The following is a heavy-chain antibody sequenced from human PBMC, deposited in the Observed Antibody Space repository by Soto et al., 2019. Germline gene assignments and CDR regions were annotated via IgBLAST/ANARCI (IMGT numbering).Heavy chain of an antibody. CDR2: INPNSGGT. J-gene: IGHJ3*02. CDR1: GYTFTGYY. Sequence: GASVKVSCKASGYTFTGYYMHWVRQAPGQGLEWMGWINPNSGGTNYAQKFQGRVTMTRDTSISTAYMELSRLRSDDTAVYYCARDEELWLIGGAFDIWGQGTMVTVSS. CDR3: ARDEELWLIGGAFDI. V-gene: IGHV1-2*02. D-gene: IGHD5-18*01.